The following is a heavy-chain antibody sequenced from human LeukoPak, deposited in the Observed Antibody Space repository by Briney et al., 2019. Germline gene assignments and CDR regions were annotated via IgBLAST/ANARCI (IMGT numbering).Heavy chain of an antibody. J-gene: IGHJ4*02. D-gene: IGHD6-13*01. CDR3: ARRQTTACKGYLDY. CDR1: GDSVSSNSAT. V-gene: IGHV6-1*01. Sequence: SQTLSLTCDISGDSVSSNSATWNWIRQSPTRGLEWLGRTYYRSKWYNEYAESVKSRITINPDTSKNQFSLQVNSVIPEDTAVYYCARRQTTACKGYLDYLGQGSLGNVSS. CDR2: TYYRSKWYN.